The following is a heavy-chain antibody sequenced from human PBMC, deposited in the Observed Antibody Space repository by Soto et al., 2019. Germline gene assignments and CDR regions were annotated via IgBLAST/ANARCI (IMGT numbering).Heavy chain of an antibody. J-gene: IGHJ4*02. Sequence: QVQLQQWGAGLLKPSETLSLTCVVYGGSLSGYYWSWIRQPPGKGLEWIGEIKDGGLTNYSPSLKGRATLSAGRAKKQFPLEFYSWAPRGPGGEYLARGPEGVVATHWDQGSLVTVSS. D-gene: IGHD5-12*01. V-gene: IGHV4-34*01. CDR2: IKDGGLT. CDR3: ARGPEGVVATH. CDR1: GGSLSGYY.